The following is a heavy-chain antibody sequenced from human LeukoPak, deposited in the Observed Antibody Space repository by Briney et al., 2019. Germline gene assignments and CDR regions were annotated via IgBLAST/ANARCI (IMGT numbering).Heavy chain of an antibody. J-gene: IGHJ4*02. Sequence: GDSVKVSCKASGYTFSGTGWYLYWLRQAPGQGLECMGWIYPYTGATHYAQKFQGRVAMTRDTSISTAYMELSRLRPDDTAVYYCARAESILLWFGELSSPYFDYWGQGTLVTVSS. V-gene: IGHV1-2*02. CDR3: ARAESILLWFGELSSPYFDY. CDR2: IYPYTGAT. CDR1: GYTFSGTGWY. D-gene: IGHD3-10*01.